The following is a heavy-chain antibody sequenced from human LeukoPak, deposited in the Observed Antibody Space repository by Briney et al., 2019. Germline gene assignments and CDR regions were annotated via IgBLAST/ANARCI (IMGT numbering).Heavy chain of an antibody. D-gene: IGHD1-26*01. J-gene: IGHJ4*02. V-gene: IGHV3-33*01. CDR2: IWRDSSEK. CDR3: ARHGSGTNSLDPLDW. CDR1: EFAFSRHA. Sequence: GGSLRLSCVASEFAFSRHAMHWVRQAPGKGLEWVAVIWRDSSEKHYADSVKGRLTVSRDNSKSTLYLEMNSLRAEDTAIYYCARHGSGTNSLDPLDWWGQGTPVTVSS.